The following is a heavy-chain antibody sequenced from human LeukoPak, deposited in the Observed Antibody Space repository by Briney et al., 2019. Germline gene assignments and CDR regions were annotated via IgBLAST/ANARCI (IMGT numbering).Heavy chain of an antibody. CDR2: ISGSGGST. CDR3: ASSLRYYFDY. V-gene: IGHV3-23*01. CDR1: GFTFSSYA. Sequence: PGESLRLSCAASGFTFSSYAMSWVRQAPGKGLEWVSAISGSGGSTYYADSVKGRFTISRDNSKNTLYLQMNSLRAEDTAVYYCASSLRYYFDYWGQGTLVTVSS. J-gene: IGHJ4*02.